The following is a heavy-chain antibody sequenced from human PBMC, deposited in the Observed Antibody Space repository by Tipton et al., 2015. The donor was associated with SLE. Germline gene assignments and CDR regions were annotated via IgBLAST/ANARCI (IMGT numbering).Heavy chain of an antibody. CDR1: GDYISSGSY. J-gene: IGHJ3*02. CDR3: ARENYAESRGI. D-gene: IGHD3-16*01. CDR2: IHHSGST. Sequence: TLSLTCTVSGDYISSGSYWGWVRQPPGQGLEWIANIHHSGSTYYNPSLESRVTMSVDTSKVQISLNLNSVTAADTAVYYCARENYAESRGIWGQGTMVTVSS. V-gene: IGHV4-38-2*02.